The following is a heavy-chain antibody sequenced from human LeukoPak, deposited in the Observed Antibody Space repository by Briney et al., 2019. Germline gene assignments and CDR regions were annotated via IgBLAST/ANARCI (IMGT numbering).Heavy chain of an antibody. CDR2: FNPNLSRS. CDR1: GYTFTDFS. J-gene: IGHJ4*02. V-gene: IGHV1-2*02. D-gene: IGHD6-6*01. CDR3: ARDAPVGEIAARSNQFEY. Sequence: ASVKVSCKTSGYTFTDFSIHWVRQAPGQHLEWMGYFNPNLSRSKSAQQFQGRVTLTADPSINTAYMELTRLTSDDAAIYYCARDAPVGEIAARSNQFEYWGQGALVTVPS.